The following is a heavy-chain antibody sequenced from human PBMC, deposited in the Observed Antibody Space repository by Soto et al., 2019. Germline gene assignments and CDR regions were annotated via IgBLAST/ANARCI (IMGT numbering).Heavy chain of an antibody. Sequence: QVQLVQSGAEVKKPGSSVKVSRKASGGTFSSYAITWVRQAPGQGLEWMGGIIPIFGTTNYAKNFQGRVTITEYESTTTAYMERSSLRSENTAVYYCARATAGGRSVSYINYWGQGTMVTVSS. CDR1: GGTFSSYA. J-gene: IGHJ4*02. V-gene: IGHV1-69*01. D-gene: IGHD3-3*01. CDR2: IIPIFGTT. CDR3: ARATAGGRSVSYINY.